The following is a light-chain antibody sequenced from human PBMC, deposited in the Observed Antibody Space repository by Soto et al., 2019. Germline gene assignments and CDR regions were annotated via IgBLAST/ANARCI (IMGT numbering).Light chain of an antibody. Sequence: QLVLTQPPSASASLGASVKLTCTLSSGHNSYAIAWHQQQPEKGPGYLMKLNSDGSHSKGDGIPDRFSGSSSGAERYLTISSLQSEDEADYYCQTWSTDIRVFGGGTKLTVL. CDR3: QTWSTDIRV. V-gene: IGLV4-69*01. CDR1: SGHNSYA. J-gene: IGLJ3*02. CDR2: LNSDGSH.